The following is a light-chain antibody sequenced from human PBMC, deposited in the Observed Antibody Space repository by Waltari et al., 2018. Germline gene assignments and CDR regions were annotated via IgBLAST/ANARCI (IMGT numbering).Light chain of an antibody. CDR1: ALPRQY. CDR3: QSADDSGTYVV. J-gene: IGLJ2*01. Sequence: SYELTQPPSESVSPGQTANITCPGEALPRQYVYWYQQKSGQAPLLVIFKDTERPSGTPERFSGSTSGTTVTLTISGVQAEDKAEYFCQSADDSGTYVVFGGGTRLTIL. CDR2: KDT. V-gene: IGLV3-25*03.